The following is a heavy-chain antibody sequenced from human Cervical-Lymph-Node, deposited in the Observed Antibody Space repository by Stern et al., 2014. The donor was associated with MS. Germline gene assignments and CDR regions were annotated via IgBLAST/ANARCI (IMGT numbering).Heavy chain of an antibody. V-gene: IGHV1-69*01. Sequence: VQLVESGAEVKKPGSSVKVSCQASGGAFNVYAINWLRQAPGQGLEWMGGILPIMGIANYAQKFQGRVMITADESTRTSSMQLSSLTSNDTAVYYCARDGRHTNNYGLDVWGQGTTVTVSS. CDR3: ARDGRHTNNYGLDV. CDR2: ILPIMGIA. J-gene: IGHJ6*02. CDR1: GGAFNVYA.